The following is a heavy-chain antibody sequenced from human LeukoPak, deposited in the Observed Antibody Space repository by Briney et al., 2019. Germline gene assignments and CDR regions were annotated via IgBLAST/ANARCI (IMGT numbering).Heavy chain of an antibody. D-gene: IGHD2-2*02. Sequence: KPSETLSPNCTVSGGSISSGDYYWSWIRQPPGKGPEWVGYIYYSGSTYYNPALKSRVTISVDTSKNQFSLKLSSVTAADTAVYYCARGKFISGGYCSSTSCYIFDWFDPWGQGTLVTVSS. CDR2: IYYSGST. V-gene: IGHV4-30-4*08. CDR3: ARGKFISGGYCSSTSCYIFDWFDP. J-gene: IGHJ5*02. CDR1: GGSISSGDYY.